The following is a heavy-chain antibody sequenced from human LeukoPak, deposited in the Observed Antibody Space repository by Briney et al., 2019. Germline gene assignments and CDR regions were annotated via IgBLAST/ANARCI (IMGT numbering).Heavy chain of an antibody. J-gene: IGHJ4*02. Sequence: SETLSLTCAVSGYSISSGYYWGWIRQPPGKGLGWIGSIYHSGSTYCNPSLTSRVTISVDTSKNQFSLKLSSVTAADTAVYYCARLAAAGTFYFDYWGQGTLVTVSS. CDR2: IYHSGST. CDR3: ARLAAAGTFYFDY. D-gene: IGHD6-13*01. V-gene: IGHV4-38-2*01. CDR1: GYSISSGYY.